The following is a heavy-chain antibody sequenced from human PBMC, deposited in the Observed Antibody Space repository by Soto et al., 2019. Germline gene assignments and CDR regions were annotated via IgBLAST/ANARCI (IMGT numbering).Heavy chain of an antibody. CDR1: GGSISSYY. CDR2: IYYSGST. J-gene: IGHJ6*02. V-gene: IGHV4-59*01. Sequence: SETLSLTCTVSGGSISSYYWSWIRQPPGKGLEWIGYIYYSGSTNYNPSLKSRVTISVDTSKNQFSLKLSSVTAADTAVYYCARDCSSTSCYGRPYYYYGMDVWGQGTTVTVSS. CDR3: ARDCSSTSCYGRPYYYYGMDV. D-gene: IGHD2-2*01.